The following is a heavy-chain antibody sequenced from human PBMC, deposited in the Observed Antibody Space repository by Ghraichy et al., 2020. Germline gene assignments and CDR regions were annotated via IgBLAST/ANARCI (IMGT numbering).Heavy chain of an antibody. CDR3: ARDYNMVYSSSWYPPNYYGMDV. J-gene: IGHJ6*02. V-gene: IGHV3-7*01. CDR1: GFTFSSYW. Sequence: GGSLRLSCAASGFTFSSYWMSWVRQAPGKGLEWVANIKQDGSEKYYVDSVKGRFTISRDNAKNSLYLQMNSLRAEDTAVYYCARDYNMVYSSSWYPPNYYGMDVWDQGTTVTVSS. D-gene: IGHD6-13*01. CDR2: IKQDGSEK.